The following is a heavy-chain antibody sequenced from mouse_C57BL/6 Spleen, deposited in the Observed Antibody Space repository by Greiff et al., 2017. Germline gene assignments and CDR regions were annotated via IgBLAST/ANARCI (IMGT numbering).Heavy chain of an antibody. CDR2: IYPGSGST. Sequence: QVLLKQPGAELVQPGASVKMSCKASGYTFTSYWITWVKQRPGQGLEWIGDIYPGSGSTNYNEKFKSKATLTVDTSSSTAYMQLSSLTSEDSAVYYCARSRGYYAKDYWGQGTSVTVSS. CDR1: GYTFTSYW. CDR3: ARSRGYYAKDY. V-gene: IGHV1-55*01. J-gene: IGHJ4*01.